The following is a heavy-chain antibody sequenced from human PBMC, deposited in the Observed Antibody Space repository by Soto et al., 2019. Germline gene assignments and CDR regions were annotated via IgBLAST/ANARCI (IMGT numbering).Heavy chain of an antibody. Sequence: GASVKVSCTASGDSFHTYAISWVRQAPGQGLEWVGWISGYNGNTNYAQKFQGRVTLTRDTSTKTAFMELRSLTGDDTAVYYCAREYGMDVWGQGTTVTVSS. CDR1: GDSFHTYA. CDR3: AREYGMDV. CDR2: ISGYNGNT. V-gene: IGHV1-18*01. J-gene: IGHJ6*02.